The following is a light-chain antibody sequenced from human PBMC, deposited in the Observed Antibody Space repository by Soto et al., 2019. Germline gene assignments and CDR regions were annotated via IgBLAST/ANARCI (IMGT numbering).Light chain of an antibody. J-gene: IGLJ3*02. CDR3: CSYAGTYTWV. V-gene: IGLV2-11*01. CDR2: DVT. CDR1: SSDVGGYNY. Sequence: QSALTQPPSVSGSPGQSVTISCTGPSSDVGGYNYVSWYQQHPGKAPKLMIYDVTKRPSGVPDRFSGSKSGNRASLTIAGLQAEDEADYYCCSYAGTYTWVFGGGTKLTVL.